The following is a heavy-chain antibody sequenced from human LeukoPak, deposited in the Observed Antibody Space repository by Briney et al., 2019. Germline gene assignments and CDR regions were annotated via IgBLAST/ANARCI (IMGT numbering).Heavy chain of an antibody. V-gene: IGHV4-59*12. CDR2: IYYSGST. J-gene: IGHJ4*02. Sequence: SETLSLTCTVSGGSISSYYWSWIRQPPGKGLEWIGYIYYSGSTNYNPSLKSRVTMSVDTSKNQFSLKLSSVTAADTAVYYCARAVRSSIAARPNSFYFDYWGQGTLVTVSS. D-gene: IGHD6-6*01. CDR1: GGSISSYY. CDR3: ARAVRSSIAARPNSFYFDY.